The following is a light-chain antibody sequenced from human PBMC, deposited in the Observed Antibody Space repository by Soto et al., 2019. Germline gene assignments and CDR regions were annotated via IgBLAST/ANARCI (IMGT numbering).Light chain of an antibody. Sequence: EVAMTQSPLSLPVTLGQPASISCRSNQSLVHSDGIAYFSWFQQRPGRSPRRLIYKVSNRDSGVPARFSGSGSGTDFALKISRVEAEDVGVYYCMQGTHWPITFGQGTRLEI. V-gene: IGKV2-30*02. CDR1: QSLVHSDGIAY. CDR3: MQGTHWPIT. J-gene: IGKJ5*01. CDR2: KVS.